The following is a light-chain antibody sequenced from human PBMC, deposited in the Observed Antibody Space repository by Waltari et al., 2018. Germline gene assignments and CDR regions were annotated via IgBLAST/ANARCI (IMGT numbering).Light chain of an antibody. V-gene: IGLV3-21*04. CDR1: NIGSQS. CDR2: DDT. Sequence: SYVLTQPPSVSVAPGKTARITWGGKNIGSQSVHWYQQKPGKAPVLVIFDDTERPSGIPERISGSDSGKTATLTISSVEAGDEADYDCQVWDSRSDQYVFGPGTKVTVL. J-gene: IGLJ1*01. CDR3: QVWDSRSDQYV.